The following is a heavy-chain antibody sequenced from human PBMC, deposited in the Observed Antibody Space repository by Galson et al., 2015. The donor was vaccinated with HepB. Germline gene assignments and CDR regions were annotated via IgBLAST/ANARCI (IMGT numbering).Heavy chain of an antibody. CDR1: GFTFSTYW. V-gene: IGHV3-7*03. CDR2: IKQDGSEK. J-gene: IGHJ4*02. D-gene: IGHD6-19*01. Sequence: SLRLSCAASGFTFSTYWMSWVRQAPGKGLGWVASIKQDGSEKYPVGSVKGRFTISRDNAKNSLYLQMNSLRAEDTAVYYCARHYFSAWPDTPLDYWGQGTLVTVSS. CDR3: ARHYFSAWPDTPLDY.